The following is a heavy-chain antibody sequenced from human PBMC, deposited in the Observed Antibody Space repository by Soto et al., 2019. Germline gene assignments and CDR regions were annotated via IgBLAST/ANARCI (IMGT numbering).Heavy chain of an antibody. V-gene: IGHV4-31*03. CDR2: IYYSGST. CDR3: ARAWPPTMVKSERGYTWFDP. J-gene: IGHJ5*02. D-gene: IGHD3-10*01. Sequence: SETLSLTCTVSGGSISSGGYYWSWIRQHPGKGLEWIGYIYYSGSTYYNPSLKSRVTISVDTSKNQFSLKLSSVTAADTAVYYCARAWPPTMVKSERGYTWFDPWGQGTLVTVSS. CDR1: GGSISSGGYY.